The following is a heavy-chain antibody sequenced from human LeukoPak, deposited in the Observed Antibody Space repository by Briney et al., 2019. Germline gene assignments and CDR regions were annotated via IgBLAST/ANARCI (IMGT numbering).Heavy chain of an antibody. J-gene: IGHJ4*02. D-gene: IGHD1-26*01. V-gene: IGHV1-8*01. CDR1: VYTFTRYD. Sequence: VASVKVSCKSSVYTFTRYDINWVRQATGQGLEWMGWMNPNSGNTGYAQKFQGRVAMTRNTSISTAYMELSSLRSEDTAVYYCARSGPRIVAATTMGYWGQGTLVTVSS. CDR3: ARSGPRIVAATTMGY. CDR2: MNPNSGNT.